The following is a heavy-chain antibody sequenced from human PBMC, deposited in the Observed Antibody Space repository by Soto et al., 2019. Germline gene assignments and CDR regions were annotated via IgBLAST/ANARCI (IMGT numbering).Heavy chain of an antibody. V-gene: IGHV4-30-4*02. D-gene: IGHD3-9*01. CDR3: ARGGSYYDILASYYYYGMDV. CDR1: GGSISSSDYY. Sequence: SETLSLTCTASGGSISSSDYYWSWIRQPPGKGLEWIGYIYYSGSTYYNPSLKSRVTISLDTSKNQFSLKLSSVTAADTAVYYCARGGSYYDILASYYYYGMDVWGQGTTVTVSS. J-gene: IGHJ6*02. CDR2: IYYSGST.